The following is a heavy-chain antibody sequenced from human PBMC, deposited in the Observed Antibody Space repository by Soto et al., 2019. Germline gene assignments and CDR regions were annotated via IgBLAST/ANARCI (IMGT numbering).Heavy chain of an antibody. CDR3: AREPSI. J-gene: IGHJ4*02. CDR2: IHYSGST. CDR1: GGSISRGGYD. V-gene: IGHV4-31*03. Sequence: QVQLQESGPGLVKPSQTLSLTCIVSGGSISRGGYDWSWIRQHPGKGLEWIGYIHYSGSTYYNPSLKSRVTISIATSKTQFSLKLSSVTAADTAVYYCAREPSIWGQGTLVTVSS.